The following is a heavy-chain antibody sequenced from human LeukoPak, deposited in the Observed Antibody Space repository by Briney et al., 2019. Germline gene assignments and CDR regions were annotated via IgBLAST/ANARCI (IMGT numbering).Heavy chain of an antibody. D-gene: IGHD2-15*01. V-gene: IGHV3-74*03. J-gene: IGHJ4*02. Sequence: GGSLRLSCVASGFTFSGHWMHWVRQVPGKGLMAVSRITPDGNAAAHADSVKGRFTISRDNAKNTLYLDMNSLTAEDTALYYCARSGYSNGYDYWGQGTPVTVSS. CDR1: GFTFSGHW. CDR3: ARSGYSNGYDY. CDR2: ITPDGNAA.